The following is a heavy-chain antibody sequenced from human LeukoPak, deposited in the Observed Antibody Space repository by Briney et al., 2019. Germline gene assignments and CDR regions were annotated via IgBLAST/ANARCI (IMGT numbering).Heavy chain of an antibody. CDR2: ISYTGIT. V-gene: IGHV4-59*01. D-gene: IGHD6-19*01. J-gene: IGHJ5*02. CDR1: GGSIGGYS. CDR3: ARRLYSSGWLYWFDP. Sequence: PSETLSLTCSVSGGSIGGYSWTWVRQPPGKRLEYIGYISYTGITYYNPSLMSRVTISVATSKNQFSLKLASVTAADTAVYYCARRLYSSGWLYWFDPWGQGTLVTVSS.